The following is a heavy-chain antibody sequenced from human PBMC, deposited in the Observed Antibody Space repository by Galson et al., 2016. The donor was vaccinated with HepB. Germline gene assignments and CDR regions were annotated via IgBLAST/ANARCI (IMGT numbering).Heavy chain of an antibody. CDR2: IHSGGTT. CDR3: TRHVVKTIYGQYYGMDV. D-gene: IGHD2-15*01. J-gene: IGHJ6*02. Sequence: VRQAPGKGLEWVSVIHSGGTTFYAVSVQGRFLIPRDSSKNTLFLQMNSVRDEDTAVYYCTRHVVKTIYGQYYGMDVWGLGTTVTVSS. V-gene: IGHV3-53*01.